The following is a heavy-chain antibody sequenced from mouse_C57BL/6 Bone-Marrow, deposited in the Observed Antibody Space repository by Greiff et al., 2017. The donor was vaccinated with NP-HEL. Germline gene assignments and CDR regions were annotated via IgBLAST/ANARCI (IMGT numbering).Heavy chain of an antibody. D-gene: IGHD2-4*01. Sequence: VQLQQPGAELVRPGASVKLSCKASGYTFTSYWMHWVKQRPGQGLEWIGEIDPSDSYTNYNQKFKGKSTLTVDKSSSTAYMQLSSLTSEDSAVYYCAREEGYYDYVFDVWGTGTTVTVSS. V-gene: IGHV1-69*01. CDR3: AREEGYYDYVFDV. CDR2: IDPSDSYT. J-gene: IGHJ1*03. CDR1: GYTFTSYW.